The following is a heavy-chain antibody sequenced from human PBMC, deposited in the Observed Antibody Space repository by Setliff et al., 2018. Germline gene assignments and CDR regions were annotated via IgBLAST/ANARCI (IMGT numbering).Heavy chain of an antibody. J-gene: IGHJ6*02. CDR1: GGSFSGYY. CDR2: IYYSGST. CDR3: ARSAGYSSSWYNYYYGMDV. D-gene: IGHD6-13*01. V-gene: IGHV4-34*01. Sequence: SETLSLTCAVYGGSFSGYYWSWIRQPPGKGLEWIGSIYYSGSTNYNPSLKSRVTISVDTSKNQFSLKLSSVTAADTAVYYCARSAGYSSSWYNYYYGMDVWGQGTTVTVS.